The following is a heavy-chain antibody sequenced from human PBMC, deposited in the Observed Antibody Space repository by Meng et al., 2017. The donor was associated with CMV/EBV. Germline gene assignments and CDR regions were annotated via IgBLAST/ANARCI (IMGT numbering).Heavy chain of an antibody. J-gene: IGHJ6*02. CDR1: GGSISSSNW. V-gene: IGHV4-4*02. CDR2: IYHSGST. Sequence: GSLRLSCAVSGGSISSSNWWGWVRQPPGKGLEWIGEIYHSGSTNYNPSLKSRVTISVDKSKNQFSLKLSSVTAADTAVYYCARESRGYCSSTSCYWGDGMDVWGQGTTVTVSS. D-gene: IGHD2-2*01. CDR3: ARESRGYCSSTSCYWGDGMDV.